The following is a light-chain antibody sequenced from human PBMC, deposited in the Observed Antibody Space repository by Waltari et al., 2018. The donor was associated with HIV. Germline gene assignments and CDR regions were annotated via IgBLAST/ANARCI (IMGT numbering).Light chain of an antibody. CDR3: AAWDASLNAPV. CDR1: SSNVGTKT. CDR2: TND. Sequence: QSVLTQSPSTSGTPGQRVTISCSGSSSNVGTKTVTWYQQVPGTAPQLLIHTNDQRPSGVPDRFSASESGASASLAISGLRSEDEADYDCAAWDASLNAPVFGGGTKLTVL. J-gene: IGLJ2*01. V-gene: IGLV1-44*01.